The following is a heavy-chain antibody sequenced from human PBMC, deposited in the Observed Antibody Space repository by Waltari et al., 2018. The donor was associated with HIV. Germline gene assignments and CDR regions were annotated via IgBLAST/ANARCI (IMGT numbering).Heavy chain of an antibody. CDR2: ITSHGKNT. CDR1: GFPFSNYS. D-gene: IGHD3-22*01. J-gene: IGHJ3*02. V-gene: IGHV3-64D*06. CDR3: VKDSGYNSSGGAFDI. Sequence: EVQLVESGGGLVQPGGSLRLSCSASGFPFSNYSIHWVRQAPGKGLEYVSAITSHGKNTYYVDSVKGRFTISRDNSKNMLYLQMRSLRAEDTALYYCVKDSGYNSSGGAFDIWGQGTMVIVSS.